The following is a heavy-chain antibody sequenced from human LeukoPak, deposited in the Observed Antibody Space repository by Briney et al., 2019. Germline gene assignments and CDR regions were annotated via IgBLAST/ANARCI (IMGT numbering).Heavy chain of an antibody. Sequence: ASVKVSCKASGYSFSSYDINWVRQATGQGLEWMGWMNPNSGDRGYAQKFQGRVTITRNTSISTAYMELSSLRSEDTAVYYCARVLCSSTSCSSSPWFDPWGQGTLVTVSS. J-gene: IGHJ5*02. V-gene: IGHV1-8*03. CDR2: MNPNSGDR. D-gene: IGHD2-2*01. CDR1: GYSFSSYD. CDR3: ARVLCSSTSCSSSPWFDP.